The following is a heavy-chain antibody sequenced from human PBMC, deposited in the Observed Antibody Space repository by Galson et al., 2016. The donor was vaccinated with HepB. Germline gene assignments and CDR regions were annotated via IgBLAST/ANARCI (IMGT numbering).Heavy chain of an antibody. D-gene: IGHD4-17*01. V-gene: IGHV1-18*01. Sequence: SVKVSCKASGDTFTNYGFIWVRQAPGQGLECMGWISGYNTKIDYAQKFQGRVTITTDISTRTAYMELRSLRSDDTAVYYCACRSTAIYGMDVWGQGTTVTVSS. CDR3: ACRSTAIYGMDV. CDR1: GDTFTNYG. CDR2: ISGYNTKI. J-gene: IGHJ6*02.